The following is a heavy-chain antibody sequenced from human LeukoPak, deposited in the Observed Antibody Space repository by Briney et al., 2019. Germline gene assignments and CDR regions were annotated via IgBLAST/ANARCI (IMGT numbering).Heavy chain of an antibody. CDR1: GFTFSSYW. CDR2: INSDGSST. Sequence: GGSLRFSCAASGFTFSSYWMHWVRQAPGKGLVWVSRINSDGSSTSYADSVKGRFTISRDNAKNTLYLQMNSLRAEDTAVYYCAREGGVVDFDYWGQGTLVTVSS. D-gene: IGHD2-2*01. J-gene: IGHJ4*02. V-gene: IGHV3-74*01. CDR3: AREGGVVDFDY.